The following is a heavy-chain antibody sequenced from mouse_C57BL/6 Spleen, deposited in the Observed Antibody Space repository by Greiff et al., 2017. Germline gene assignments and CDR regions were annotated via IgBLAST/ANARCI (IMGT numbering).Heavy chain of an antibody. CDR1: GYTFTSYT. CDR3: ARDLLITTVVRAY. Sequence: QVQLKESGAELARPGASVKMSCKASGYTFTSYTMHWVKQRPGQGLEWIGYINPSSGYTKYNQKFKDKATLTADKSSSTAYMQLSSLTSEDSAVYYCARDLLITTVVRAYWGQGTLVTVSA. J-gene: IGHJ3*01. CDR2: INPSSGYT. D-gene: IGHD1-1*01. V-gene: IGHV1-4*01.